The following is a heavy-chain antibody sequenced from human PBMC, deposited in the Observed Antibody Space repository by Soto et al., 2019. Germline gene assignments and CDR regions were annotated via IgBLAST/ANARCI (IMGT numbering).Heavy chain of an antibody. V-gene: IGHV3-23*01. Sequence: SGGSLRLSCAASGFTFSSYAMSWVRQAPGKGLGWVSAISGSGGSTYYADSVKGRFTISRDNSKNTLYLQMNSLRAEDTAVYYCAKGILTGYPTQNYYYGMDVWGQGTTVTVSS. D-gene: IGHD3-9*01. J-gene: IGHJ6*02. CDR3: AKGILTGYPTQNYYYGMDV. CDR1: GFTFSSYA. CDR2: ISGSGGST.